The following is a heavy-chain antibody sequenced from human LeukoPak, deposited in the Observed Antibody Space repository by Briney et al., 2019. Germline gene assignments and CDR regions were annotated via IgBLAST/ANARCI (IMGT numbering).Heavy chain of an antibody. CDR1: GFTFSSYS. D-gene: IGHD3-22*01. CDR2: ISSSSSYI. J-gene: IGHJ5*02. CDR3: ARDHYYASSGYYTLNYNWFDP. V-gene: IGHV3-21*01. Sequence: NPGGSLRLSCAASGFTFSSYSMNWVRQAPGKGLEWVSSISSSSSYIYYADSVKGRFTISRDNAKNSLYLQMDSLRAEDTAVYYCARDHYYASSGYYTLNYNWFDPWGQGTLVTVSS.